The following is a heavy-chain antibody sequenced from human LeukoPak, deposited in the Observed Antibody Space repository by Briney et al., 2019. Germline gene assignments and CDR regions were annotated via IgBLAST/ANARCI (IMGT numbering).Heavy chain of an antibody. Sequence: SETLSLTCAVYGGSVSGYYWSWIRQPPGKGREWIGEINHSGSTNYNPSLKSRVTISVDTSKNQFSLKLSSVPAADTAVYYCARHHLANKAFDYWGQGTLVPVTS. V-gene: IGHV4-34*01. CDR3: ARHHLANKAFDY. J-gene: IGHJ4*02. CDR2: INHSGST. CDR1: GGSVSGYY.